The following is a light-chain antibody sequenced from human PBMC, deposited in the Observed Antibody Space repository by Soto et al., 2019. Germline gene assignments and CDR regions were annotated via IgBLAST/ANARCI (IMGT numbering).Light chain of an antibody. Sequence: EIVMTQSPAILSVSPGERATLSCRASQSVSSSLAWYQQKPGQAPRLLIYGASTRAIGVPARFSGSGSGTEFPLTISSLQSEDFAVYYCQQHNNWPLITFGQGTRLDIK. CDR1: QSVSSS. CDR2: GAS. CDR3: QQHNNWPLIT. V-gene: IGKV3-15*01. J-gene: IGKJ5*01.